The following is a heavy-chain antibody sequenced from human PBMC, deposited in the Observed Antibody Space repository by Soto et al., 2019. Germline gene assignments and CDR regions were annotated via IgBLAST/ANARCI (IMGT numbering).Heavy chain of an antibody. J-gene: IGHJ6*02. CDR2: INPSGGGT. Sequence: ASVKVSCKASGYTFTTYYMHWVRQAPGQGLEWMGIINPSGGGTKYAQKFQGRVTMTTDTSTSTVYMDLRSLRSDDTAVYYCAREGEMPYYYYGLDVWGQGTTVTVSS. V-gene: IGHV1-46*01. D-gene: IGHD3-16*01. CDR1: GYTFTTYY. CDR3: AREGEMPYYYYGLDV.